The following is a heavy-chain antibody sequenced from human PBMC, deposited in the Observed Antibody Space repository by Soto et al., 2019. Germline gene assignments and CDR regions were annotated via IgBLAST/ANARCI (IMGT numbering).Heavy chain of an antibody. CDR1: RFTVTSNY. Sequence: XXSLRLSCAASRFTVTSNYMSWVRQAPGKGLEWVSRXYPGGXTSYADSVKRRXXISRDNSXXXLYIQMKSLRAEHTAVYYCARDYGGSGRFEYWGQGTLVTVSS. J-gene: IGHJ4*02. V-gene: IGHV3-66*01. CDR3: ARDYGGSGRFEY. CDR2: XYPGGXT. D-gene: IGHD4-17*01.